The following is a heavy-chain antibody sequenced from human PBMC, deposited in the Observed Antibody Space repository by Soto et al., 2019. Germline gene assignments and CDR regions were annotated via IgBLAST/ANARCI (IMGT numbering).Heavy chain of an antibody. CDR1: GGSISSSSYY. CDR3: ALWGEGYDFWSGYGYFQH. Sequence: QLQLQESGPGLVKPSETLSLTCTVSGGSISSSSYYWGWIRQPPGKGLEWIGSIYYSGSTYYNPSLKSRVTISVDTSKNQFSLKLSSVTAADTAVYYCALWGEGYDFWSGYGYFQHWGQGTLVTVSS. J-gene: IGHJ1*01. D-gene: IGHD3-3*01. CDR2: IYYSGST. V-gene: IGHV4-39*01.